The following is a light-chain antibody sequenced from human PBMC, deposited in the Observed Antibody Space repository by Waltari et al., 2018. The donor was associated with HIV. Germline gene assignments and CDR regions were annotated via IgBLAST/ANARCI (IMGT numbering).Light chain of an antibody. CDR1: SSDIDVYKY. CDR2: DVS. J-gene: IGLJ1*01. V-gene: IGLV2-14*03. CDR3: SSYTTTSTLYV. Sequence: QSTLTQPASVSGSPGQSVTISCTGISSDIDVYKYFSWYQQHPCKAPKRLIYDVSNRPSGVSHRFSGSKSANTASLTISGLQAEDEADYYCSSYTTTSTLYVFGTGTKVTV.